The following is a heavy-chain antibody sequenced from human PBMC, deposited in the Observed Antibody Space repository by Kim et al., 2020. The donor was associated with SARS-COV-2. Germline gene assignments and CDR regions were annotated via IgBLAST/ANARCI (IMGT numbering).Heavy chain of an antibody. J-gene: IGHJ4*02. Sequence: SETLSLTCTVSGGSVSSGSYYWSWIRQPPGKGLEWIGYIYYSGSTNYNPSLKSRVTISVDTSKNQFSLKLSSVTAADTAVYYCARLAAAGRANFDYWGQGTLVTVSS. CDR3: ARLAAAGRANFDY. CDR1: GGSVSSGSYY. D-gene: IGHD6-13*01. CDR2: IYYSGST. V-gene: IGHV4-61*01.